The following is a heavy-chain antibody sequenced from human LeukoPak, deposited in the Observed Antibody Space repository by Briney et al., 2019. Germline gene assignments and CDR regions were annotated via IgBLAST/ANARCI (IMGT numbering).Heavy chain of an antibody. CDR3: ARVADSTMIVVVGFDY. J-gene: IGHJ4*02. CDR1: GFTFSSYE. D-gene: IGHD3-22*01. CDR2: ISYDGSNK. V-gene: IGHV3-30*04. Sequence: GGSLRLSCAASGFTFSSYEMNWVRQAPGKGLEWVAVISYDGSNKYYADSVKGRFTISRDNSKNTLYLQMNSLRAEDTAVYYCARVADSTMIVVVGFDYWGQGTLVTVSS.